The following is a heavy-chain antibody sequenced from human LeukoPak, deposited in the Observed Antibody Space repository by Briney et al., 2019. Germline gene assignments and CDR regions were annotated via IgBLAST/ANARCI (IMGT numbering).Heavy chain of an antibody. D-gene: IGHD3-22*01. CDR2: IYYSGST. CDR1: GGSISTYY. V-gene: IGHV4-59*01. J-gene: IGHJ5*02. Sequence: PSETLSLTCTVSGGSISTYYWSWIRQPPGKGLEWIGYIYYSGSTNYNPSLKSRVTISVDTSKNQFSLKLNSVTAADTAVYYCAREVHYYDSSGYKGSGWFDPWGQGTLVTVSS. CDR3: AREVHYYDSSGYKGSGWFDP.